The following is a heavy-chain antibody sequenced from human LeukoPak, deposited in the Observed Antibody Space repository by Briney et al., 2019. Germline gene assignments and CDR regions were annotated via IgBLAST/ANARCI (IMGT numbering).Heavy chain of an antibody. Sequence: GGSLRLSCAASGFSFSGYDMDWVRQAPGKGLEWVGRVRKKHNGYTTDYGTSVKGRFPISRDDSKNSLYLQMYSLTSEDTCVYYCTRVRHGDYFDYWGQGTLVSVSS. J-gene: IGHJ4*02. CDR3: TRVRHGDYFDY. V-gene: IGHV3-72*01. CDR2: VRKKHNGYTT. CDR1: GFSFSGYD. D-gene: IGHD4-17*01.